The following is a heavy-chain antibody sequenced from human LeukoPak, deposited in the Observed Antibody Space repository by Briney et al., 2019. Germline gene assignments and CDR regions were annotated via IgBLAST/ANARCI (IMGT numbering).Heavy chain of an antibody. CDR1: GFTFSSYG. D-gene: IGHD3-22*01. CDR3: AMGPYYYDSSGYYY. J-gene: IGHJ4*02. CDR2: INSDGSST. Sequence: GGSLRLSCAVSGFTFSSYGMHWVRQAPGKGLVWVSRINSDGSSTSYADSVKGRFTISRDNAKNTLYLQMNSLRAEDTAVYYCAMGPYYYDSSGYYYWGQGTLVTVSS. V-gene: IGHV3-74*01.